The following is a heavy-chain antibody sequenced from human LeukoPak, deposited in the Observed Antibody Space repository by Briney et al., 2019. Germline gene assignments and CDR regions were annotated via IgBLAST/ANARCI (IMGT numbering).Heavy chain of an antibody. CDR3: ARDLVCTMNCKDS. CDR2: IIPNLGMA. J-gene: IGHJ4*02. Sequence: LVKVSCKASGGTFSNDAISWVRQAPGQGLEWMGRIIPNLGMALYAQKFKGRVTITADKSPSTAYMELSSLTSEDTAVYFCARDLVCTMNCKDSWGQGTLVTVS. D-gene: IGHD2-2*01. CDR1: GGTFSNDA. V-gene: IGHV1-69*04.